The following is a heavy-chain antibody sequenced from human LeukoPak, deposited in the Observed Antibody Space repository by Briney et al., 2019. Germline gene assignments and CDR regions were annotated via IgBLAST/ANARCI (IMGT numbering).Heavy chain of an antibody. CDR3: AREDSSGYHFDY. CDR2: ISTYNGNT. D-gene: IGHD3-22*01. V-gene: IGHV1-18*01. CDR1: GYTFTSYG. J-gene: IGHJ4*02. Sequence: ASVKVSCKASGYTFTSYGISWVRQAPGQGLEWMGWISTYNGNTNYVQNFRGRVTMTTDTSTSTAYMEMRSLRSDDTAVYYCAREDSSGYHFDYWSQGTLVTVSS.